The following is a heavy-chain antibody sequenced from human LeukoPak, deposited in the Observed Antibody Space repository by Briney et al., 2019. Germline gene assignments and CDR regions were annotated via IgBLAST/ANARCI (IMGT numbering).Heavy chain of an antibody. V-gene: IGHV3-23*01. CDR3: AKVLSPSYYDFWSGYPLYY. D-gene: IGHD3-3*01. Sequence: PGGSLRLSCAASGFTFSSYAMSWVRQAPGKGLEWVSAISGSGGSTYYADSVKGRFTISRDNSKNTLYLQMNSLRAEDTAVYYGAKVLSPSYYDFWSGYPLYYGGQGTLVTVSS. CDR2: ISGSGGST. CDR1: GFTFSSYA. J-gene: IGHJ4*02.